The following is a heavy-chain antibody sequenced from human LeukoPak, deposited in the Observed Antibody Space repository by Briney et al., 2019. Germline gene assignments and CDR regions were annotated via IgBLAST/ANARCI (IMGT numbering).Heavy chain of an antibody. D-gene: IGHD3-9*01. CDR2: INWNGGGT. CDR3: ARALTGYYYYGMDV. J-gene: IGHJ6*02. Sequence: PGGSLRLSCAASGFTLDGYAVPGVRQAPGKGLEGVSGINWNGGGTGYADSVKGRFTISRDKAKNSLYLQMNSLRAEDTALYHCARALTGYYYYGMDVWGQGTTVTVSS. CDR1: GFTLDGYA. V-gene: IGHV3-20*01.